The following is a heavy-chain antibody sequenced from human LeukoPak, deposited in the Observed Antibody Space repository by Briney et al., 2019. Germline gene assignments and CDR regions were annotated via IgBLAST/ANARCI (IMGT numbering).Heavy chain of an antibody. V-gene: IGHV4-34*01. Sequence: SETLSLTCAVYGGSFSGYYWSWIRQPPGKGLEWIGEINHSGSTNYNPSLKSRVTISVDTSKNQFSLKLSSVTAADTAVYYCARVLYYDFWSGHRGLNWFDPWSQGTLVTVSS. J-gene: IGHJ5*02. CDR1: GGSFSGYY. CDR2: INHSGST. D-gene: IGHD3-3*01. CDR3: ARVLYYDFWSGHRGLNWFDP.